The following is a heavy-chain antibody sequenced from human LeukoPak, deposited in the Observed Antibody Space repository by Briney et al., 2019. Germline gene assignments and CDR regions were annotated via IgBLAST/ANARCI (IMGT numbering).Heavy chain of an antibody. V-gene: IGHV1-2*02. CDR3: ARVSWGSGQDY. Sequence: WASVKVSCKASGYTFTGYYMHWLRQAPGQGLEWMGWINPNSGGTNYAQKFQGRVTMTRDTSISTAYMELSRLRSDDTAVYYCARVSWGSGQDYWGQGTLVTVSS. CDR2: INPNSGGT. J-gene: IGHJ4*02. D-gene: IGHD6-19*01. CDR1: GYTFTGYY.